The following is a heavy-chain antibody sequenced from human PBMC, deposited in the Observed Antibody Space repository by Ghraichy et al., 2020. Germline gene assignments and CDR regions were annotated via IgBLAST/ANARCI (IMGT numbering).Heavy chain of an antibody. D-gene: IGHD3-22*01. CDR2: IYHSGST. CDR1: GYSISSGYY. Sequence: SETLSLTCTVSGYSISSGYYWGWIRQPPGKGLEWIGSIYHSGSTYYNPSLKSRVTISVDTSKNQFSLKMSSVTAADTAVYYCARGAPPMIVVVIAFDIWGQGTMVTVSS. CDR3: ARGAPPMIVVVIAFDI. J-gene: IGHJ3*02. V-gene: IGHV4-38-2*02.